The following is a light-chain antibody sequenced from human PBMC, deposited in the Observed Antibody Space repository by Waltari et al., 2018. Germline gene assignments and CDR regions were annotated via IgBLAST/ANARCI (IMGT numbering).Light chain of an antibody. J-gene: IGLJ1*01. CDR2: QDA. Sequence: SYELTQPPSVSVSPGPTASITCSGDTLGDRYASWYQQKPGQSPVLVIYQDAKRPSGIPERFSGSNSGNTATLTISGTQAMDEADYYCQAWDSTTYYVFGTGTKVTVL. V-gene: IGLV3-1*01. CDR1: TLGDRY. CDR3: QAWDSTTYYV.